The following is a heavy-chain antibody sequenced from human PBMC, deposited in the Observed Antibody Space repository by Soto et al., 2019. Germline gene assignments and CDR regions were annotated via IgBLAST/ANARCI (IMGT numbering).Heavy chain of an antibody. CDR1: GFTFSSYG. CDR2: IWYDGSDT. CDR3: ARRQRLLYFGDCLDGMDV. V-gene: IGHV3-33*01. Sequence: QVQVVESGGGVVQPGRSLRLSCAASGFTFSSYGIHWVRQAPGTGLEWVAGIWYDGSDTFHSDSVKGRLTISTDTSENTVVLQMPSLRVEDTAVYYCARRQRLLYFGDCLDGMDVWGPGNRVTVSS. J-gene: IGHJ6*02. D-gene: IGHD2-21*02.